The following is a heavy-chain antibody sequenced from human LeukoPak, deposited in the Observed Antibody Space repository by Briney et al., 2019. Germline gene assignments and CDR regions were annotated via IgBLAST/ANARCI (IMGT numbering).Heavy chain of an antibody. Sequence: SETLSLTCTVSGASMTSDYWSWIRQPPGKGLEWIGYVYHSGTTHYSPSLESRVTISMDTSKNQFSLKLRSVTAADTAVYYCARGSPVGNSWGQGTLVTVTS. CDR3: ARGSPVGNS. J-gene: IGHJ4*02. D-gene: IGHD1-14*01. CDR2: VYHSGTT. CDR1: GASMTSDY. V-gene: IGHV4-59*01.